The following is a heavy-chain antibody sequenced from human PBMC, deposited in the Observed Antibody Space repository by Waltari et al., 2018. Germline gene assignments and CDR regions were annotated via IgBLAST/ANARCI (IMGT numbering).Heavy chain of an antibody. CDR2: VCPIVGTA. Sequence: QVQLVQSGAEVKKPGSSVKVSCTASGGTFSSYAISWVRQAPGQGLEWMGRVCPIVGTANSEQKVQGRVTITADESTSTAYRELRSLRSEDTAVYYCARGGNYYDSSGYPFDYWGQGTLVTVSS. J-gene: IGHJ4*02. CDR3: ARGGNYYDSSGYPFDY. V-gene: IGHV1-69*11. D-gene: IGHD3-22*01. CDR1: GGTFSSYA.